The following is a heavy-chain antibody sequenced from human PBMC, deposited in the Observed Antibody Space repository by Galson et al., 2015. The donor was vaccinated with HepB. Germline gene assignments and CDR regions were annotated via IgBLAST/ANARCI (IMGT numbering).Heavy chain of an antibody. J-gene: IGHJ6*02. CDR1: GYTFAAYY. CDR2: INSNTGGT. V-gene: IGHV1-2*02. CDR3: VSGTRGYCSAGTCGTDG. Sequence: SCKASGYTFAAYYIHCVRQAPGQGPEWMGWINSNTGGTNYAQTFQGRVTMTRDTSIRTADLELSGLISDDAAVYYCVSGTRGYCSAGTCGTDGWDQGATVTVSS. D-gene: IGHD2-15*01.